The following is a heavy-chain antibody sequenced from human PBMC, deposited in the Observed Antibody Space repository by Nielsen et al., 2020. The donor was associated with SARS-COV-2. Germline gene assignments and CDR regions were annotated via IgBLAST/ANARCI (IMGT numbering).Heavy chain of an antibody. V-gene: IGHV3-21*01. D-gene: IGHD4-11*01. CDR3: AREIFYTNYGRKYFDL. Sequence: GESLKISCAASGFRFTSYTLNWVRQAPGKGLEWVASITMSGAYMYYADSVRGRFTVSRDNSENSLHLQMNNLRDEDTATYYCAREIFYTNYGRKYFDLWGRGSLVTVSS. J-gene: IGHJ2*01. CDR2: ITMSGAYM. CDR1: GFRFTSYT.